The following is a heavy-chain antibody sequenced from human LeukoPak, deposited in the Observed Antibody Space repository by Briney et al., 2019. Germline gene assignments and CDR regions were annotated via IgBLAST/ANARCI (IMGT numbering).Heavy chain of an antibody. V-gene: IGHV4-34*01. D-gene: IGHD3-22*01. CDR1: GGSFSGYY. CDR3: ARHGLFPNYGSSGYYYFDY. J-gene: IGHJ4*02. CDR2: INHSGST. Sequence: SETLSLTCAVYGGSFSGYYWSWIRQPPGKGLEWIGEINHSGSTNYNPSLKSRVTISVDTSKNQFSLKLSSVTAADTAVYYCARHGLFPNYGSSGYYYFDYWGQGTLVTVSS.